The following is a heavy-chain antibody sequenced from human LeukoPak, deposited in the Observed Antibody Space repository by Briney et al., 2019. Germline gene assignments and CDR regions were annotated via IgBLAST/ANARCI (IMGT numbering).Heavy chain of an antibody. CDR1: GFTFNYYA. CDR2: ISNNEGST. D-gene: IGHD2-2*01. V-gene: IGHV3-23*01. CDR3: ARHASSIPY. Sequence: GGSLRLSCAASGFTFNYYAMSWVRQAPGKGLEWVSGISNNEGSTYYTDSVKGRFTISRDNTKNTVYLQMNNLRPDDTAVYFFARHASSIPYWGQGTLVTVSS. J-gene: IGHJ4*02.